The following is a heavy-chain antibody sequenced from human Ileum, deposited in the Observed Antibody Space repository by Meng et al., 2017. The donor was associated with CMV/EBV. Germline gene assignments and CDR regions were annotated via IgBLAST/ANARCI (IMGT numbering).Heavy chain of an antibody. Sequence: QRQESGPGLGKPSETLSLTCTASGGSTTSSTYYWGWIRQPPGKGLEWIGSVYYSGTTYYNPSLKSRVNMSIDTSKNRFSLKLSSATAADTAVYYCARNVGFYSSQIAYWGQGALVTVSS. V-gene: IGHV4-39*07. CDR1: GGSTTSSTYY. CDR2: VYYSGTT. J-gene: IGHJ4*02. D-gene: IGHD3-3*01. CDR3: ARNVGFYSSQIAY.